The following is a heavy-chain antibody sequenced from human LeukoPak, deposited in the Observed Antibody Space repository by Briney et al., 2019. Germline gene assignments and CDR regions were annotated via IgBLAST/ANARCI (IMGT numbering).Heavy chain of an antibody. J-gene: IGHJ4*02. Sequence: PSETLSLTCAVSGYSISSGYYWGWIRQPPGKGLEWIGSIYHSGSTYYNPSLKSRVTIPVDTSKNQFSLKLSSVTAADTAVYYCARRGGNIDYWGQGTLVTVSS. CDR2: IYHSGST. CDR3: ARRGGNIDY. D-gene: IGHD2-15*01. V-gene: IGHV4-38-2*01. CDR1: GYSISSGYY.